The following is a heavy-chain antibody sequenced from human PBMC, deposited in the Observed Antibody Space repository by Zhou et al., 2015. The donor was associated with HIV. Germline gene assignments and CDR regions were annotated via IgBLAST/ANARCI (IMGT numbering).Heavy chain of an antibody. CDR1: GYTFTSYD. V-gene: IGHV1-8*01. CDR2: MNTNGGQT. Sequence: QVQLVQSGAEVKKPGASVKVSCKASGYTFTSYDINWMRQATGQRPEWMGWMNTNGGQTGYAQKFQGRVTMTRDTSINTAYMELGNLKSDDTAVYYCAREGWELLNWFDPWGRRNRRSPSP. J-gene: IGHJ5*02. D-gene: IGHD1-26*01. CDR3: AREGWELLNWFDP.